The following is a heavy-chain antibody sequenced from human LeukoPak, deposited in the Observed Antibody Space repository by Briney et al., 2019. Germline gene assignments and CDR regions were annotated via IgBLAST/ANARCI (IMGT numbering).Heavy chain of an antibody. V-gene: IGHV3-30*02. CDR2: IRYDGSNK. CDR3: AKGPSIFGVVIAY. CDR1: GFTFSSYG. J-gene: IGHJ4*02. D-gene: IGHD3-3*01. Sequence: TGGSLRLSCAASGFTFSSYGMHWVRQAPGKGLEWVAFIRYDGSNKYYADSVKGRFTISRDNSKNTLYLQMNSLRAEDTAVYYCAKGPSIFGVVIAYWGQGTLVTVSS.